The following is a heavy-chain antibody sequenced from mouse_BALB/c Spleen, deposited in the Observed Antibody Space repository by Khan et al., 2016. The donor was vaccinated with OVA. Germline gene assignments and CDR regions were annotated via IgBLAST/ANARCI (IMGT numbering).Heavy chain of an antibody. J-gene: IGHJ3*01. Sequence: AEPVESGGDLVKPGGSLKLSCAASGFTFSTYGMSCVRQAPHKRQEWVATVSTGGSYTYYPDSVKGRFTISRDNAKNTLYLEMSGVRTEDTTMFYFTRLANYCDGKGFDYWGLETVVTVSA. CDR1: GFTFSTYG. V-gene: IGHV5-6*01. D-gene: IGHD1-1*01. CDR2: VSTGGSYT. CDR3: TRLANYCDGKGFDY.